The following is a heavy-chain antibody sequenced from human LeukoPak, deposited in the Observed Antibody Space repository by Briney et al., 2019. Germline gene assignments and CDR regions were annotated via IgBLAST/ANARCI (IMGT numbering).Heavy chain of an antibody. CDR3: AGHHPRNTVDF. CDR1: GGSISSYY. J-gene: IGHJ4*02. D-gene: IGHD2/OR15-2a*01. V-gene: IGHV4-59*08. Sequence: SETLSLTCTVSGGSISSYYWSWIRQPPGKGLEWIAYISDIGSINYNPSLKSRVTISLDTSKTQFSLKLSSVTAADTAVYYCAGHHPRNTVDFWGQGTLVTVSS. CDR2: ISDIGSI.